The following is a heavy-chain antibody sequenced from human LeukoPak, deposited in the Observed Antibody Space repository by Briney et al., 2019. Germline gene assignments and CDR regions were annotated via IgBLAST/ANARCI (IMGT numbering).Heavy chain of an antibody. CDR3: ARDINWVGGH. CDR2: ISSSDNTI. Sequence: PGGSLRLSCAASGFTFSSYEMNWVRQAPGKGLEWVSYISSSDNTIHYADSVKGRFTISRDNAKNSLYLQMNSLRAEDTAVYYCARDINWVGGHWGQGTLVTVSS. J-gene: IGHJ4*02. D-gene: IGHD7-27*01. CDR1: GFTFSSYE. V-gene: IGHV3-48*03.